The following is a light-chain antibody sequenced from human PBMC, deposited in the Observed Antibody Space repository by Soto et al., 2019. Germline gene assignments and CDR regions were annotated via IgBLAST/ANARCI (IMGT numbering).Light chain of an antibody. J-gene: IGLJ3*02. CDR2: NTN. V-gene: IGLV8-61*01. CDR3: VLYLGSGVWV. Sequence: QAVVTQEPSFSVSPGGTDTLTCGLSSGSVSTTYYPSWYQQTPGQAPRTLIYNTNTPSSGVPDRFSGSILGNKTALTITGAQADDESHYYCVLYLGSGVWVFGGGTKLTVL. CDR1: SGSVSTTYY.